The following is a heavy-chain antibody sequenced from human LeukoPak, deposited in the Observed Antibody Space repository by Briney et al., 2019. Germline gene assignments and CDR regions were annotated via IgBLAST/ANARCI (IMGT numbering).Heavy chain of an antibody. V-gene: IGHV5-51*01. D-gene: IGHD2-15*01. J-gene: IGHJ3*02. CDR2: IYPGDSDT. CDR3: AVRRSLYCSGGSCYDAFDI. CDR1: GYSFTSYW. Sequence: GESLKISCKGSGYSFTSYWIGWVRQMPGKGLEWMGIIYPGDSDTRYSPSFQGQVTISADKSISTAYLQWSSLKASDTAMYYCAVRRSLYCSGGSCYDAFDIWGQGTMVTVSS.